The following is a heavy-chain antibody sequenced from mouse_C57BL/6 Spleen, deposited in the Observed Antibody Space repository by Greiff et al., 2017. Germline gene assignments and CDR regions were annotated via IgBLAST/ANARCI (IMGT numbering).Heavy chain of an antibody. Sequence: QVQLQQPGAELVRPGTSVKLSCKASGYTFTSYWMHWVKQRPGQGLEWIGVIDPSDSYTNYNQKFKGKATLTVYTSSSTAYMQLSSLTSEDSSVYYCARSYYGSSLYYYAMDYWGQGTSVTVSS. V-gene: IGHV1-59*01. CDR2: IDPSDSYT. J-gene: IGHJ4*01. D-gene: IGHD1-1*01. CDR1: GYTFTSYW. CDR3: ARSYYGSSLYYYAMDY.